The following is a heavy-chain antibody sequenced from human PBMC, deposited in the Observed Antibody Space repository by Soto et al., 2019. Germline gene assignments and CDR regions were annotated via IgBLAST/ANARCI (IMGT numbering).Heavy chain of an antibody. CDR3: ARARIFPLMITFGGAHFDY. Sequence: SETLSLTCAVYGGSFSGYYWSWIRQPPGKGLEWIGEINHSGSTNYNPSLKSRVTISVDTSKNQFSLKLSSVTAADTAVYYCARARIFPLMITFGGAHFDYWGQGTLVTVSS. D-gene: IGHD3-16*01. CDR2: INHSGST. V-gene: IGHV4-34*01. J-gene: IGHJ4*02. CDR1: GGSFSGYY.